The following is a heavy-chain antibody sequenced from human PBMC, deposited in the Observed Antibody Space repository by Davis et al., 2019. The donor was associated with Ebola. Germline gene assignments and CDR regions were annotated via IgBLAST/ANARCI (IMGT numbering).Heavy chain of an antibody. J-gene: IGHJ4*02. Sequence: GESLKISCKDSGNSFTSYWIGWVRQLPGKGLEWMGIIYPRDSDTRYSPSFQGQVTISADKSISTAYLQWSSLKASDTAIYYCARQPYSTSPIDYWGQGTLVTVSS. CDR1: GNSFTSYW. V-gene: IGHV5-51*01. CDR3: ARQPYSTSPIDY. D-gene: IGHD6-13*01. CDR2: IYPRDSDT.